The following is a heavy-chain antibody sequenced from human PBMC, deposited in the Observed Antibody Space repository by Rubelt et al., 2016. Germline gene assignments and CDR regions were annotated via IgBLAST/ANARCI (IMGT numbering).Heavy chain of an antibody. CDR2: ISYDGSNK. V-gene: IGHV3-30*18. CDR1: GFTFSSYG. D-gene: IGHD1-1*01. J-gene: IGHJ4*02. CDR3: AKTGPYYYDY. Sequence: GFTFSSYGMHWVRQAPGKGLEWVAVISYDGSNKYYADSVKGRFTISRDNSKNTLYLQMNSLRAEDTGVYYCAKTGPYYYDYWGQGTLVTVSS.